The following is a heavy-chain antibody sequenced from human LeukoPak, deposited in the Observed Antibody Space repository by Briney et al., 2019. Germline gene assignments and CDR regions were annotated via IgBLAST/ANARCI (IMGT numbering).Heavy chain of an antibody. CDR2: IRYDGSNK. V-gene: IGHV3-30*02. CDR3: AKQSEDYFDY. J-gene: IGHJ4*02. Sequence: XHWVXXXPGKGLEWVAFIRYDGSNKYYADSVKGRFTISRDNSKNTLYLQMNSLRAEDTAVYYCAKQSEDYFDYWGQGTLVTVSS.